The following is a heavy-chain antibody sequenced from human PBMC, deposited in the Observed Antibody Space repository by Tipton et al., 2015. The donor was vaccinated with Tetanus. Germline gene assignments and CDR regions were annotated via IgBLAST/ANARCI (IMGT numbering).Heavy chain of an antibody. D-gene: IGHD3-10*01. J-gene: IGHJ4*02. CDR1: GDSVSSNTMA. CDR2: IYYSGST. Sequence: GLVKPSQTLSLTCAISGDSVSSNTMAWSWIRQPPGKALEWIGSIYYSGSTFYHPSLQSRVTISVDTSKNQFSLRRSSVTAADTAVYFCARHPPPYYYGSGSYLDYWGQGTPVTVSS. V-gene: IGHV4-39*01. CDR3: ARHPPPYYYGSGSYLDY.